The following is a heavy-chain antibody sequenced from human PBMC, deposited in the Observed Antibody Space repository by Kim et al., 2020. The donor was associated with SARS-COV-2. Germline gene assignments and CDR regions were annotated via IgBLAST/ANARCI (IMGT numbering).Heavy chain of an antibody. CDR2: ANNYAT. D-gene: IGHD3-10*01. Sequence: ANNYATEYAASVKGRFTISRDDSENTAYLQMNSLKIEDTAVYYCSRRSGDWGQGTLVTVSS. V-gene: IGHV3-73*01. J-gene: IGHJ4*02. CDR3: SRRSGD.